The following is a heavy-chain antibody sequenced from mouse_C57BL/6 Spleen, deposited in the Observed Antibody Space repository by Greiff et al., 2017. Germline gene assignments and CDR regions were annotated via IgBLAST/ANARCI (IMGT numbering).Heavy chain of an antibody. V-gene: IGHV5-17*01. CDR2: ISSGSSTI. CDR1: GFTFSDYG. D-gene: IGHD2-4*01. CDR3: ARTYYDYDEGFYYFDY. J-gene: IGHJ2*01. Sequence: VQLKESGGGLVKPGGSLKLSCAASGFTFSDYGMHWVRQAPEKGLEWVAYISSGSSTIYYADTVKGRFTISRDNAKNTLFLQMTSLRSEDTAMYYCARTYYDYDEGFYYFDYWRQGTTLTVSS.